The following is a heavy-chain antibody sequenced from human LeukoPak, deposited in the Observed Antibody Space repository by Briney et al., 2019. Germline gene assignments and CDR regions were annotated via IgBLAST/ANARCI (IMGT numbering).Heavy chain of an antibody. Sequence: GASVKVSCTASGGTFSSYAISWVRQAPGQGLEWMGGIIPIFGTANYAQKFQGRVTITADESTSTAYMELSSLRSEDTAVYYCARDRLGETETYFDYWGQGTLVTVSS. CDR3: ARDRLGETETYFDY. CDR2: IIPIFGTA. D-gene: IGHD2-21*02. CDR1: GGTFSSYA. V-gene: IGHV1-69*13. J-gene: IGHJ4*02.